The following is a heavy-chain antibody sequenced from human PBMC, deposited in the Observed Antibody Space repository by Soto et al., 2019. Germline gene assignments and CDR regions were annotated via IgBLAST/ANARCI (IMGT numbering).Heavy chain of an antibody. J-gene: IGHJ1*01. D-gene: IGHD2-21*02. CDR2: IYYSGST. CDR3: ARHEATVVTRGAEYFQH. V-gene: IGHV4-39*01. Sequence: QLQLQESGPGLVKPSETLSLTCTVSGGSISSSSYYWGWIRQPPGKGLEWIGSIYYSGSTYYNPSLTSRVTISVDTSKNQFSLKLSSVTAADTAVYYCARHEATVVTRGAEYFQHWGQGTLVTVSS. CDR1: GGSISSSSYY.